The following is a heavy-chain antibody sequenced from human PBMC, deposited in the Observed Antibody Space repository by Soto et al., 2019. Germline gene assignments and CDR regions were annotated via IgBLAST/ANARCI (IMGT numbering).Heavy chain of an antibody. Sequence: QVQLVESGGGVVQPGRSLRLSCAASGFTFSSHSMHWVRQAPGKGLEWVAVIWYDGNNKYYADSVKGRFTISKNNPKNTLYLQMNSLRAEDTAVYFCARGAQIAEVPAPQFDLWGRGTLVTVSS. V-gene: IGHV3-33*01. D-gene: IGHD2-2*01. CDR2: IWYDGNNK. CDR3: ARGAQIAEVPAPQFDL. J-gene: IGHJ2*01. CDR1: GFTFSSHS.